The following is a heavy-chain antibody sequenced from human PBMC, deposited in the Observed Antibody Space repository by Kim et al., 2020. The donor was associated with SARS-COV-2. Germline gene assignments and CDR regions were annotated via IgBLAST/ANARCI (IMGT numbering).Heavy chain of an antibody. CDR3: ASEGWVGASKSDY. V-gene: IGHV4-34*01. J-gene: IGHJ4*02. Sequence: SETLSLTCAVYGGSFSHYYWRWIRQPPGKGLEWIGEINHSGSTNYNPSLKSRVTISADTSKNQFSLKLNSVTAADTAVYYCASEGWVGASKSDYLCQGT. CDR1: GGSFSHYY. D-gene: IGHD1-26*01. CDR2: INHSGST.